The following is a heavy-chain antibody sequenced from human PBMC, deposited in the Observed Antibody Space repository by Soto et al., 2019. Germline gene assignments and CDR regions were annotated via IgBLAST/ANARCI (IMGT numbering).Heavy chain of an antibody. CDR2: IYYDGSNK. CDR3: AREGYCSGGSCYFSYDY. Sequence: QVQLVESGGGVVQPGRSLRLSYAASGFTFSSYGMHWVRQAPGKGLEWVAVIYYDGSNKYYADSVKGRFTISRDNSKNTLYLQMNSLRAEDTAVYYCAREGYCSGGSCYFSYDYWGQGTLVTVSS. V-gene: IGHV3-33*01. CDR1: GFTFSSYG. D-gene: IGHD2-15*01. J-gene: IGHJ4*02.